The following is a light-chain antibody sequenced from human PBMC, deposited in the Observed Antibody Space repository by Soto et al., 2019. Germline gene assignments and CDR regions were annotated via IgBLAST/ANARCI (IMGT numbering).Light chain of an antibody. Sequence: QSVLTQPPSASGSPGPSVAISCTGTSSDVGGYNYVSWYQQYPGKAPKLIMYEVTKRPSGVPDRFSGSKSGNTASLTVSGLQSEDEADYYCCSYVGSNNYVFVTGTKLTVL. V-gene: IGLV2-8*01. J-gene: IGLJ1*01. CDR2: EVT. CDR3: CSYVGSNNYV. CDR1: SSDVGGYNY.